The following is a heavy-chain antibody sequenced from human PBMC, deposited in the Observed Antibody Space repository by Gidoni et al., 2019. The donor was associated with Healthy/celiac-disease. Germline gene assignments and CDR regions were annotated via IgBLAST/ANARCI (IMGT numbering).Heavy chain of an antibody. J-gene: IGHJ3*02. D-gene: IGHD3-22*01. CDR2: IIPIFGTA. CDR3: AREYYYDSSGYPTDAFDI. Sequence: VQLVQSGAEVKKPGSSVKVSCKASGGTFSSYAISWVRQAPGQGLEWMGGIIPIFGTANYAQKFQGRVTITADESTSTAYMELSSLRSEDTAVYYCAREYYYDSSGYPTDAFDIWGQGTMVTVSS. V-gene: IGHV1-69*01. CDR1: GGTFSSYA.